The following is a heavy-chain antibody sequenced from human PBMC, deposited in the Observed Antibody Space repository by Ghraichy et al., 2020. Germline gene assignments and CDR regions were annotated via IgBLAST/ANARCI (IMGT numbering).Heavy chain of an antibody. Sequence: GESLNISCIASGFTFSSYAMNWVRQAPGKGLEWVSAISGSGSSTYYADSVKGRFTISRDKSKNTLYLQMNSLRAEDTAVYYCAKGGDCSSTSCYENYGMDVWGQGTTVTVSS. D-gene: IGHD2-2*01. CDR2: ISGSGSST. CDR1: GFTFSSYA. CDR3: AKGGDCSSTSCYENYGMDV. V-gene: IGHV3-23*01. J-gene: IGHJ6*02.